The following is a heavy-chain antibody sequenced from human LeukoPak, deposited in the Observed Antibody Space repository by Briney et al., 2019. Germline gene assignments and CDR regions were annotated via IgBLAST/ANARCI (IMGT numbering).Heavy chain of an antibody. Sequence: GGSLRLSCAVSGFTFSSYAMTWVRQAPGKGLKWVSSIVGSGRTTYYADSVRGRFTISRDNSNNTLYLQMSSLRAEDTALYYCAKMGGRLSYYMDVWGKGTTVTVSS. J-gene: IGHJ6*03. CDR2: IVGSGRTT. CDR3: AKMGGRLSYYMDV. D-gene: IGHD3-16*01. CDR1: GFTFSSYA. V-gene: IGHV3-23*01.